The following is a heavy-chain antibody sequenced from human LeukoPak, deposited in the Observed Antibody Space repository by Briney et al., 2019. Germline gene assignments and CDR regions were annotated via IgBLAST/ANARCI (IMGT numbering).Heavy chain of an antibody. CDR2: IYPGDSDT. CDR3: ARITYYYDSSGYPGDY. D-gene: IGHD3-22*01. CDR1: GYSFTSYW. J-gene: IGHJ4*02. V-gene: IGHV5-51*01. Sequence: GESLKISCKGSGYSFTSYWIGWVRQMPGKGLEWMGIIYPGDSDTRYSPSFQGRVTISADKSISTAYLQWSSLKASDTAMYYCARITYYYDSSGYPGDYWGQGTLVTVSS.